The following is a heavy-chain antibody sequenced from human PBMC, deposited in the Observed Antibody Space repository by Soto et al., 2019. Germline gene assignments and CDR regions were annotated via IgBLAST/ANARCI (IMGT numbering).Heavy chain of an antibody. V-gene: IGHV3-23*01. CDR1: VFTFSNYA. CDR3: ANNVVVVAATDGFDI. D-gene: IGHD2-15*01. J-gene: IGHJ3*02. CDR2: ISGSGGST. Sequence: GGSLRLSCSASVFTFSNYAMSWVRQAPGKGLEWVSAISGSGGSTYYADSVKGRFTISRDNSKNTLYLQMNSLRAEDTAVYYCANNVVVVAATDGFDIWGQGTMVTVSS.